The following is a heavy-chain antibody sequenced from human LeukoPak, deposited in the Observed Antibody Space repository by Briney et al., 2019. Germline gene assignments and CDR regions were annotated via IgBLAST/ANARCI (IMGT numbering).Heavy chain of an antibody. CDR3: ARVRGANYYYYMDV. Sequence: PGGSLRLSCAASGFTFDDYGMSWVRQAPGKGLEWVSGINWNGGSTGYADSVKGRFTISRDNAKNSLYLQMNSLRAEDTALYHCARVRGANYYYYMDVWGKGTTVTISS. V-gene: IGHV3-20*01. J-gene: IGHJ6*03. CDR1: GFTFDDYG. CDR2: INWNGGST. D-gene: IGHD3-10*01.